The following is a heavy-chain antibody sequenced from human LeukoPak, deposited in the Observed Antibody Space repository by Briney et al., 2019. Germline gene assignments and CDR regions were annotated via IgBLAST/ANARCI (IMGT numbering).Heavy chain of an antibody. Sequence: GGSLRLSCTVSGFTVSSNSMSWVRQAPGKGLEWVSFIYSDNTHYSDSVKGRFTISRDNSKNTLHLQMNSLRAEDTAVYYCARRAGAYSHPYGYWGQGTLVTVSS. CDR2: IYSDNT. CDR1: GFTVSSNS. J-gene: IGHJ4*02. CDR3: ARRAGAYSHPYGY. V-gene: IGHV3-53*01. D-gene: IGHD4/OR15-4a*01.